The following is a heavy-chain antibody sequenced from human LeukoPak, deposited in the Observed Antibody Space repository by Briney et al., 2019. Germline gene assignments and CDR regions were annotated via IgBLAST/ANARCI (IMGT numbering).Heavy chain of an antibody. CDR2: ISDDGSST. D-gene: IGHD3-10*02. J-gene: IGHJ4*02. Sequence: GGSLRLSCAASTFTFSDYWMHWVRQAPGKWLVWVSRISDDGSSTTYADSVRGRFTISRDNAKNTLYLQMNSLRAEDTAVYYCAKYLFGSYWGQGTLVTVSS. CDR3: AKYLFGSY. V-gene: IGHV3-74*01. CDR1: TFTFSDYW.